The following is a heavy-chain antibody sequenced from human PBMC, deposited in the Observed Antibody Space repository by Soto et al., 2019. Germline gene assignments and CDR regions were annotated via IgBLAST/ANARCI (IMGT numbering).Heavy chain of an antibody. Sequence: PSQTLSLTCAISGDSVSTNSATWDWIRRSPSRGLEWLGRTYYRSNWYTDYAVSVKGRITISPDTSNNQLSLQLNSVTPDDTAVYYCARLIGDSWLDSWGQGTLVT. J-gene: IGHJ5*01. CDR3: ARLIGDSWLDS. D-gene: IGHD2-8*01. V-gene: IGHV6-1*01. CDR2: TYYRSNWYT. CDR1: GDSVSTNSAT.